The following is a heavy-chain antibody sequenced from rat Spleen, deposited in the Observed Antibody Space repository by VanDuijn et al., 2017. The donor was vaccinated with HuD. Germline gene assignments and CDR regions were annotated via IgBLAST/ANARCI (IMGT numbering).Heavy chain of an antibody. Sequence: EVQLVESGGGLVQPGRSLKLSCAASGFTFSNYDMAWVRQAPTKGLEWVASISPSGGGIYYPDSVKGRFTISRDNAKSTLYLQMDSLRSEDTASYYCVRHGYTRYYFDYWGQGVMVTVSS. J-gene: IGHJ2*01. CDR1: GFTFSNYD. CDR3: VRHGYTRYYFDY. D-gene: IGHD1-9*01. CDR2: ISPSGGGI. V-gene: IGHV5-25*01.